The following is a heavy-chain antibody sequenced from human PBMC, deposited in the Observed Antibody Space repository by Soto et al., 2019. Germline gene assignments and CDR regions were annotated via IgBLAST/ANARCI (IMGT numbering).Heavy chain of an antibody. D-gene: IGHD6-6*01. J-gene: IGHJ6*02. CDR3: AKDAGIAARPVLRYGMDV. CDR1: GFTFSSYG. Sequence: GGSLRLSCAASGFTFSSYGMHWVRQAPGKGLEWVAVISYDRSNKYYADSVKGRFTISRDNSKNTLYLQMNSLRAEDTAVYYCAKDAGIAARPVLRYGMDVWGQGTTVTVSS. V-gene: IGHV3-30*18. CDR2: ISYDRSNK.